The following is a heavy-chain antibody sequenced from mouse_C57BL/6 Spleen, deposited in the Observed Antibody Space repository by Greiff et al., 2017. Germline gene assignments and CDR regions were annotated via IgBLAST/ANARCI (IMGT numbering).Heavy chain of an antibody. V-gene: IGHV14-4*01. J-gene: IGHJ1*03. CDR1: GFNIKDDY. CDR3: TSYGSREDCDV. Sequence: EVQLVESGAELVRPGASVKLSCTASGFNIKDDYMPWVKQRPEQGLAWIGWIDPENGDTEYASKFQGKATITADTSSNTAYLQLSSLTSEDTAVYYCTSYGSREDCDVWGTGTTVTVAS. CDR2: IDPENGDT. D-gene: IGHD1-1*01.